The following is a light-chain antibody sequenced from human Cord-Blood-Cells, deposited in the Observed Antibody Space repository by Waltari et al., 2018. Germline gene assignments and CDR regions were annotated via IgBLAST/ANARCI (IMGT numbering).Light chain of an antibody. CDR2: AAS. J-gene: IGKJ4*01. V-gene: IGKV1-39*01. Sequence: DIHMTPPPSSLSASVGDRVTITCRASQSISSYLNWYQQKPGKAPKLLIYAASSLQSGVPSRFSGSGSGTDFTLTISRLQPEDFATYYCQQSYSTPLTFGGGTKVEIK. CDR3: QQSYSTPLT. CDR1: QSISSY.